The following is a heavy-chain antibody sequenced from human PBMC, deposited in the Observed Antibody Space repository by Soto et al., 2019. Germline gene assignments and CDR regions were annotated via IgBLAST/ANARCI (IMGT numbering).Heavy chain of an antibody. V-gene: IGHV1-69*13. J-gene: IGHJ6*02. CDR2: IIPIFGTA. Sequence: SVKVSCKASGGTFSSYAISWVRQAPGQGLEWMGGIIPIFGTANYAQKFQGRVTITADESTSTAYMELSSLRSEDTAVYYCARCEGSTSCYNYYYGMDVWGQGTTVTVSS. CDR1: GGTFSSYA. CDR3: ARCEGSTSCYNYYYGMDV. D-gene: IGHD2-2*02.